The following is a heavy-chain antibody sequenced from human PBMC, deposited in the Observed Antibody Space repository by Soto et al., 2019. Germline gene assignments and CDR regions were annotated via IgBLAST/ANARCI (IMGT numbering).Heavy chain of an antibody. CDR2: ISGSGGST. D-gene: IGHD3-10*01. CDR1: GFTFSSYA. CDR3: AKVRITMVRGGWFDP. V-gene: IGHV3-23*01. Sequence: VGSLRLSCAASGFTFSSYAMSWVRQAPGKGLEWVSAISGSGGSTYYADSVKGRFTISRDNSKNTLYLQMNSLRAEDTAVYYCAKVRITMVRGGWFDPWGQGTLVTVSS. J-gene: IGHJ5*02.